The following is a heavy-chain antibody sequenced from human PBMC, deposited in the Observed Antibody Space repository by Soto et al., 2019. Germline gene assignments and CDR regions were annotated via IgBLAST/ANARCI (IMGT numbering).Heavy chain of an antibody. CDR2: IYDSEST. Sequence: TSETLSLTCTVSGGSISSYYWSWIRQPPGKGLEWIGYIYDSESTNYNPSLRSRATISGDKSNNQFSLKLSSVTAADTAVYYCARESNYYDSLNWFDPWGQGTLVTVSS. D-gene: IGHD3-22*01. V-gene: IGHV4-59*01. CDR3: ARESNYYDSLNWFDP. CDR1: GGSISSYY. J-gene: IGHJ5*02.